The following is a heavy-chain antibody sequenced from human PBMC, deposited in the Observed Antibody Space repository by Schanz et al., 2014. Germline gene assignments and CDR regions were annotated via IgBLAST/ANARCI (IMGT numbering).Heavy chain of an antibody. CDR3: AKGYCYRGD. D-gene: IGHD1-26*01. V-gene: IGHV3-23*04. CDR2: VSGSGAST. Sequence: EVQLGESGGGLVQPGGSLRLSCAASGFTFTTYAMSWVRQAPGKGLEWVSTVSGSGASTYYLDSVKGRFIISRDNSKNTVSLQMDSMRVEDTAVYYCAKGYCYRGDWGQGTLVTVSS. J-gene: IGHJ4*02. CDR1: GFTFTTYA.